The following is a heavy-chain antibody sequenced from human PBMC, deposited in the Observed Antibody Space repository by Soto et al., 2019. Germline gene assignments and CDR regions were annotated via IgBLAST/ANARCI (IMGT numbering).Heavy chain of an antibody. V-gene: IGHV3-33*01. CDR2: IWYDGSNK. Sequence: QVQLVESGGGVVQPGRSLRLSCAASGFTFSSYGMHWVRQAPGKGLEWVAVIWYDGSNKYYADSVKSRFTISRDNSKNTLYLQMNSLRAEDTAVYYCARDYDSSSLLGYWGQGTLVTVSS. CDR1: GFTFSSYG. D-gene: IGHD3-22*01. J-gene: IGHJ4*02. CDR3: ARDYDSSSLLGY.